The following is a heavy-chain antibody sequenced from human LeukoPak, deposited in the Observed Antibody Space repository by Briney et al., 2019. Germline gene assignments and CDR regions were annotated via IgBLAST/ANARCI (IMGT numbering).Heavy chain of an antibody. CDR1: GGSISSSSYY. Sequence: SETLSLTCTVSGGSISSSSYYWNWIRQPPGKGLEWIGYIYYSGTTDYNPSLKSRVTISVDTSKNQFSLKLSSVTAADTAVYYCARDPHRGSGSYFDYWGQGTLVTVSS. D-gene: IGHD3-10*01. V-gene: IGHV4-61*01. J-gene: IGHJ4*02. CDR2: IYYSGTT. CDR3: ARDPHRGSGSYFDY.